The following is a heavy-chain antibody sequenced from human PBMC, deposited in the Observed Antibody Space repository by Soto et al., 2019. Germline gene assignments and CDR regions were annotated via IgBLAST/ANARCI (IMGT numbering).Heavy chain of an antibody. CDR1: GYTFTSYD. CDR2: MNPNSGNT. CDR3: AGQGKRSSWYHYYYGMDV. J-gene: IGHJ6*02. V-gene: IGHV1-8*01. Sequence: GASVKVSCKASGYTFTSYDINWVRQATGQGLEWMGWMNPNSGNTGYAQKFQGRVTMTRNTSISTAYMELSSLRSEDTAVYYCAGQGKRSSWYHYYYGMDVWGQGTTVTVSS. D-gene: IGHD6-13*01.